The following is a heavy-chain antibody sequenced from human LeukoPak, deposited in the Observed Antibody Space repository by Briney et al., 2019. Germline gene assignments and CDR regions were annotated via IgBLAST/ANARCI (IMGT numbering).Heavy chain of an antibody. CDR2: INPNSGGT. D-gene: IGHD2-2*01. CDR1: GYTFTGYY. V-gene: IGHV1-2*06. CDR3: AREGSTSNWFDP. Sequence: ASVKVSCKASGYTFTGYYMHWVRQAPGQGLEWMGRINPNSGGTNYAQKFLGRVTMTRDTSISTAYKELSRLRSDDTAVYYCAREGSTSNWFDPWGQGTLVTVSS. J-gene: IGHJ5*02.